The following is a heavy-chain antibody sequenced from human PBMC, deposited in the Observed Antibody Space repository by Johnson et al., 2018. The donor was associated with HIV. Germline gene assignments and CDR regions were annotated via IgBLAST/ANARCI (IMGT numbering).Heavy chain of an antibody. Sequence: VQLVESGGDLIQPGGSLRLSCAASGLTVSGNYMSWGQAPGKGLEWVSVIYSGGSTYSADSVKGRFTISRDNAKNSLYLQMNSLRAEDTAVYYCARSKDCSGGSCPDAFDIWGQGTMLIVSS. J-gene: IGHJ3*02. V-gene: IGHV3-53*01. D-gene: IGHD2-15*01. CDR2: IYSGGST. CDR1: GLTVSGNY. CDR3: ARSKDCSGGSCPDAFDI.